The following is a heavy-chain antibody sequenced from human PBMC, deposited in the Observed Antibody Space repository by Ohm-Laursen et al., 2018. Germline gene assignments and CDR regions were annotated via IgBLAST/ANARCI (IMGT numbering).Heavy chain of an antibody. CDR3: AKDWEQNRHGSSADY. CDR2: IWSDGSKR. D-gene: IGHD1-26*01. J-gene: IGHJ4*02. Sequence: SLRLSCAASGFSFSTYGMHWVRQAPGKGLEWVAMIWSDGSKRHYTDSLKGRFTISRDNSKNTLYLQMNSLRAEDTAVYYCAKDWEQNRHGSSADYWGQGTLVTVSS. CDR1: GFSFSTYG. V-gene: IGHV3-33*06.